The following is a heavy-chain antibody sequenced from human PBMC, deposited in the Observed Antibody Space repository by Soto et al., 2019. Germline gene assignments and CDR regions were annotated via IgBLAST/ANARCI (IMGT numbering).Heavy chain of an antibody. CDR1: GDTFNFYS. J-gene: IGHJ4*02. V-gene: IGHV1-69*02. Sequence: QVQLVQSGAEVKRPGSSVKVSCKASGDTFNFYSINWVRQAPGLGLEWMGRVNPIVSMSNYAQKFQGRVKMPAEKSTSTACMELSSLRSEDTAIYYCASSYGSGYRAFDYWGQGALVTVSS. CDR3: ASSYGSGYRAFDY. D-gene: IGHD3-10*01. CDR2: VNPIVSMS.